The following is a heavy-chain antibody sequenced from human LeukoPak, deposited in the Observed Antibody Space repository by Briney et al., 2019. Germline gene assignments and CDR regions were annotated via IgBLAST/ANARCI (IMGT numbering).Heavy chain of an antibody. CDR3: ARETGKDIVVVPAAIAYYYGMDV. V-gene: IGHV1-2*02. J-gene: IGHJ6*02. Sequence: GASVKVSCKASGYTFTGYYMHWVRQAPGQGLEWMGWINPNSGGTHYAQKFQGRVTMTRDTSISTAYMELSRLRSDDTAVYYCARETGKDIVVVPAAIAYYYGMDVWGQGTTVTVSS. CDR2: INPNSGGT. CDR1: GYTFTGYY. D-gene: IGHD2-2*01.